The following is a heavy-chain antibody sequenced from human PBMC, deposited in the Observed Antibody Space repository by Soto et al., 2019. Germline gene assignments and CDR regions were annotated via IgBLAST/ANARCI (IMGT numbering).Heavy chain of an antibody. Sequence: QVQLVQSGGEVTKPGASVKVSCKSSGYTFTSYGVSWVRQAPGQGLEWLGWISVYTGNTKQAQKFQDRVTLTTEASTLTAYMELRSLRSDDTAVYYCARDRCTTDRCYTHHFDVWGQGTTVTVSS. CDR2: ISVYTGNT. V-gene: IGHV1-18*04. CDR3: ARDRCTTDRCYTHHFDV. J-gene: IGHJ6*02. D-gene: IGHD2-8*01. CDR1: GYTFTSYG.